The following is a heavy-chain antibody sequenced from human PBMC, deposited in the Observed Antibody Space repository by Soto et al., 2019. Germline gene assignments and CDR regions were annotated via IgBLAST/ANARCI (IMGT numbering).Heavy chain of an antibody. CDR3: AKEGRWLQLRAFDI. Sequence: DVQLVESGGGLVQPGRSLRLSCAASGFTFDDYAMHWVRQAPGKGLEWVSGISWNSGSIGYADSVKGRFTISRDNAKNSLYLQMNSLRAEDTALYYCAKEGRWLQLRAFDIWGQGTMVTVSS. J-gene: IGHJ3*02. D-gene: IGHD5-12*01. CDR1: GFTFDDYA. V-gene: IGHV3-9*01. CDR2: ISWNSGSI.